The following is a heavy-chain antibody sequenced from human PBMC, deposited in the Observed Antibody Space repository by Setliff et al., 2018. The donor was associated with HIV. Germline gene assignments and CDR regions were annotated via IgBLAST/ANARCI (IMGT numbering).Heavy chain of an antibody. V-gene: IGHV4-39*01. J-gene: IGHJ6*03. CDR2: INYRGNT. Sequence: KTSETLSLTCTVSGGSISTSRYYWGWIRQPPGKGLEWIGSINYRGNTYYNPSLKSRAAISVDTSKTQISLKLSSVTAADTAVYYCASLDGSESPYIYYYYMDVWGEGTAVTVSS. CDR3: ASLDGSESPYIYYYYMDV. D-gene: IGHD3-10*01. CDR1: GGSISTSRYY.